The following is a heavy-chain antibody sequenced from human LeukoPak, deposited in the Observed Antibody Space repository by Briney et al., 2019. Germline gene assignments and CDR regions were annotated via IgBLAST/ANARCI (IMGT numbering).Heavy chain of an antibody. D-gene: IGHD6-19*01. CDR3: ARDSVWRGPPIAVAGTDF. V-gene: IGHV3-21*01. CDR1: GFTFSSYS. Sequence: GGSLRLSCAASGFTFSSYSMIWVRQAPGKGLEWVSSISPSSTYIYYADSMKGRFTISRDNSKNSLYLQMNSLRAEDTAVYYCARDSVWRGPPIAVAGTDFWGRGTLVTVSS. CDR2: ISPSSTYI. J-gene: IGHJ4*02.